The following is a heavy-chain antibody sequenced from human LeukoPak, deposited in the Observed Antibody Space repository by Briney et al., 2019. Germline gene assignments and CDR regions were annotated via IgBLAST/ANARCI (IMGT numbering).Heavy chain of an antibody. V-gene: IGHV7-4-1*02. CDR3: AREYYDSSGYYPNWFDP. D-gene: IGHD3-22*01. CDR2: INTNTGNP. J-gene: IGHJ5*02. CDR1: GYTFTSYA. Sequence: ASVKVSCKASGYTFTSYAMNWVRQAPGQGLEWMGRINTNTGNPTYAQGFTGRFVFSLDTSVSTAYLQISSLKAEDTAVYYCAREYYDSSGYYPNWFDPWGQGTLVTVSS.